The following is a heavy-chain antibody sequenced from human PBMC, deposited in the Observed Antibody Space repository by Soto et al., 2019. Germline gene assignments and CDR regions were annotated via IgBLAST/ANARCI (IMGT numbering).Heavy chain of an antibody. CDR1: GDSVSSNSAA. CDR3: ARGENSSGWHGYNWFDP. J-gene: IGHJ5*02. Sequence: SQTLSLTCAISGDSVSSNSAAWNWIRRSPSRGLEWLGRTYYRSKWYNDYAVSVKSRITINPDTSKNQFSLQLNSVTPEDTAVYYCARGENSSGWHGYNWFDPWGQGTLVTVSS. CDR2: TYYRSKWYN. V-gene: IGHV6-1*01. D-gene: IGHD6-25*01.